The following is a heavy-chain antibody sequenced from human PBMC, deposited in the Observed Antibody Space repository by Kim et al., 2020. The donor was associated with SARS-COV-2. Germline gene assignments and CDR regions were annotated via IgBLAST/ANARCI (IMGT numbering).Heavy chain of an antibody. Sequence: SETLSLTCTVSGGSISSYYWSWIRQPPGKGLEGIGYXYYSGSTNYNPSLKSRVTXSVDXXXNQLXXKLXXVTAXXTAXXXCAXXGLXXXGGXXXY. CDR3: AXXGLXXXGGXXXY. CDR1: GGSISSYY. CDR2: XYYSGST. V-gene: IGHV4-59*08. D-gene: IGHD2-15*01. J-gene: IGHJ4*01.